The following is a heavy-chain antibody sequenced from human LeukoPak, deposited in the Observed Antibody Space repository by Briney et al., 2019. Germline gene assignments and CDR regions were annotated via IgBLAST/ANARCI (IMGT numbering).Heavy chain of an antibody. Sequence: GSSVKVSCKASGGTFSSYAISWVRQAPGQGLEWMGGIIPIFGTANYAQKFQGRVTITADKSTSTAYMELRSLRSDDTAVYYCARGILVAGYYYYYYMDVWGKGTTVTISS. CDR3: ARGILVAGYYYYYYMDV. CDR1: GGTFSSYA. D-gene: IGHD3-3*02. V-gene: IGHV1-69*06. CDR2: IIPIFGTA. J-gene: IGHJ6*03.